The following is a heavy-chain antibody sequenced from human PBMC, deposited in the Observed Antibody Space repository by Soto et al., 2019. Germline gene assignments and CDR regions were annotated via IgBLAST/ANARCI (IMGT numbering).Heavy chain of an antibody. V-gene: IGHV4-31*03. CDR1: GGSISSGGYY. CDR2: IYYSGST. J-gene: IGHJ6*02. Sequence: PSETLSLTCTVSGGSISSGGYYWSWIRQHPGKGLEWIGYIYYSGSTYYNPSLKSRVTISVDTSKNQFSLKLSSVTAADTAVYYCARSLWGSSYYYGSSGFGMDVWGQGTTVTVSS. D-gene: IGHD3-22*01. CDR3: ARSLWGSSYYYGSSGFGMDV.